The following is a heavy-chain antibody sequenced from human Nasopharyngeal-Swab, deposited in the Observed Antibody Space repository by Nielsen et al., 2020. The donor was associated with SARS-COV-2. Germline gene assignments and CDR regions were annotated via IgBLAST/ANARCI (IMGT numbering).Heavy chain of an antibody. V-gene: IGHV3-9*01. CDR1: GFTFDDYA. J-gene: IGHJ4*02. D-gene: IGHD6-19*01. CDR3: AKDNWGIAVAGSIDY. Sequence: SLKISCAASGFTFDDYAMNWVRQAPGKGLEWVSGISWNSGSIGYADSVKGRFTISRDNAKNSLYLQMNSLRAEDTALYYCAKDNWGIAVAGSIDYWGQGTLVTVSS. CDR2: ISWNSGSI.